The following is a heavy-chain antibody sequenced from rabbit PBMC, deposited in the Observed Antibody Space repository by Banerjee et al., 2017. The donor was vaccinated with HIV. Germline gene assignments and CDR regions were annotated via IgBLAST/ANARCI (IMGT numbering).Heavy chain of an antibody. CDR3: ARDHDLGYDGNGHYFKL. CDR2: IDFRDGST. J-gene: IGHJ4*01. Sequence: QSLEESGGDLVKPGASLTLTCTASGFSFSSSYIYWVRQAPGKGLEWIACIDFRDGSTYYANWAKGRFTISKTSSTTVTLQMTSLTDADTATYFCARDHDLGYDGNGHYFKLWGPGTLVTVS. V-gene: IGHV1S40*01. CDR1: GFSFSSSY. D-gene: IGHD7-1*01.